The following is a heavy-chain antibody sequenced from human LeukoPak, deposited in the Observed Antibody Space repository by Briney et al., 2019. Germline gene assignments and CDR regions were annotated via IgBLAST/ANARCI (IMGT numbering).Heavy chain of an antibody. CDR2: INSSGGST. CDR1: GSTVTTYY. Sequence: ASVTVSCKASGSTVTTYYMHWVRQAPGQGLEWMGIIRIINSSGGSTRNAEKFQGRLTMTTDTSTRTVYMELRSLRSEDTAVYYCATRRDGVSYESLYDGFDLWGQGAMVTVSS. CDR3: ATRRDGVSYESLYDGFDL. J-gene: IGHJ3*01. D-gene: IGHD3-16*02. V-gene: IGHV1-46*01.